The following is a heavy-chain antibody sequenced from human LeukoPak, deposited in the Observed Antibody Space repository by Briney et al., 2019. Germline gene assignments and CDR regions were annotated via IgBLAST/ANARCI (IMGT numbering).Heavy chain of an antibody. V-gene: IGHV4-59*01. D-gene: IGHD2-21*02. Sequence: SETLSLTCTVSGGSISSYYWSWLRQPPGKGLEWFGYIYYSGSTNYNPSLKSRVTISVDTSKNQFSLKLSSVTAADTAVYYCARMRRNVVVVTENWFDPWGQGTLVTVSS. CDR2: IYYSGST. CDR1: GGSISSYY. CDR3: ARMRRNVVVVTENWFDP. J-gene: IGHJ5*02.